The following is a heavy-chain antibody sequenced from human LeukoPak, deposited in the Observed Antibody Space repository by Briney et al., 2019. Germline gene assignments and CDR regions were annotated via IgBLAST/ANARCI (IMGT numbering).Heavy chain of an antibody. D-gene: IGHD3-22*01. Sequence: SETLSLTCTVSGDSISSYYWSWIRQPPGKGLEWIGYIYYSGSTNYNPSLKSRVTISVDTSKNQFSLKLSSVTAADTAVYYCARDRGDSSGYFMADYWGQGTLVTVSS. J-gene: IGHJ4*02. CDR3: ARDRGDSSGYFMADY. CDR1: GDSISSYY. CDR2: IYYSGST. V-gene: IGHV4-59*01.